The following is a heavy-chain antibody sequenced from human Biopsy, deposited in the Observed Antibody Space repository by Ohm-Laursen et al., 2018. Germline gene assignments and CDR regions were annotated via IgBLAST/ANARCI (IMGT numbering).Heavy chain of an antibody. CDR1: GTSLSNFY. J-gene: IGHJ1*01. CDR3: ARGSNEYGGLYFPH. CDR2: ISHTGYT. V-gene: IGHV4-59*08. Sequence: SETLSLTCTVSGTSLSNFYWTWIRQPPGKGLEWIGHISHTGYTSYKSSLKSRVTISLDTSRKHFSLRLTPLAAAGTAVYYCARGSNEYGGLYFPHWGQGTLVTVSS. D-gene: IGHD4-23*01.